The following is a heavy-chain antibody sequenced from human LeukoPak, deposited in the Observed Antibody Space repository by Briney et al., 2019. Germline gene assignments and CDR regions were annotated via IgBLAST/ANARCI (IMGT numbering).Heavy chain of an antibody. CDR1: GGSFSGYY. V-gene: IGHV4-34*01. J-gene: IGHJ4*02. CDR2: INHSGST. CDR3: ARVYGSGNFDY. D-gene: IGHD3-10*01. Sequence: SETLSLTCAVYGGSFSGYYWSWIRQPPGKGLEWIGEINHSGSTNYNPSLKSRVTISVDTSKNQFSLKLSSVTAADTAVYYCARVYGSGNFDYWGQGTLVTVSS.